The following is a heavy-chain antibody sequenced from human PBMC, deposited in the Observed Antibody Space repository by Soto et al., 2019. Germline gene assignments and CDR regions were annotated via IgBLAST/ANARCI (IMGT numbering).Heavy chain of an antibody. CDR1: GFTFDDYP. V-gene: IGHV3-43D*04. Sequence: GGSLRLSCAASGFTFDDYPMHWVRQVPGKGLEWVSLLSCDGGKRYYADSVKGRFTISXXXXXXYXYXQXNXLGAXDTAIYYCTRDHDNDFWGQGTLVTVSS. CDR3: TRDHDNDF. CDR2: LSCDGGKR. J-gene: IGHJ4*02. D-gene: IGHD1-1*01.